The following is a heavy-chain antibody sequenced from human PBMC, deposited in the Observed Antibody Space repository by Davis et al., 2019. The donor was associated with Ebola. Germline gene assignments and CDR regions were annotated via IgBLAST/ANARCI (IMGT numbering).Heavy chain of an antibody. D-gene: IGHD6-13*01. CDR3: ASGYSSSWVDY. CDR1: GGSISSYY. CDR2: VYYSGST. Sequence: SETLSLTCTVSGGSISSYYWSWIRQPPGKGLEWIGFVYYSGSTNHNPSLRSRVTISVDTSKNQFSLKLRSVTAADTAVYYCASGYSSSWVDYWGQGTLVTVSS. J-gene: IGHJ4*02. V-gene: IGHV4-59*01.